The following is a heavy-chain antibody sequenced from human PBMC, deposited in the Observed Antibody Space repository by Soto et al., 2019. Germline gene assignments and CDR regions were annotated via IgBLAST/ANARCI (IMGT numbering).Heavy chain of an antibody. D-gene: IGHD6-6*01. J-gene: IGHJ6*03. Sequence: GGSLRLSCAASGFTVSSNYMSWVRQAPGKGLEWVSVIYSGGSTYYADSVKGRFTISRDNSKNTLYLQMNSLRAEDTAVYYCAREFGSSSYEGGPKFAYYYYMDVWGKGTTVTVSS. CDR3: AREFGSSSYEGGPKFAYYYYMDV. V-gene: IGHV3-66*01. CDR2: IYSGGST. CDR1: GFTVSSNY.